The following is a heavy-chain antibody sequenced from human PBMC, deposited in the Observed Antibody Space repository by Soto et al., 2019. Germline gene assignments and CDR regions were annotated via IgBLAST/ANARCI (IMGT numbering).Heavy chain of an antibody. CDR1: GFTFSSYG. Sequence: GESLKISCAASGFTFSSYGMHWVRQAPGKGLEWVAVISYDGSNKYYADSVKGRFTISRDNSKNTLYLQMNSLRAEDTAVYYCAKDLAEVSDSSSWYFIGPGYYYGMDVWGQGTTVTVSS. V-gene: IGHV3-30*18. CDR3: AKDLAEVSDSSSWYFIGPGYYYGMDV. D-gene: IGHD6-13*01. CDR2: ISYDGSNK. J-gene: IGHJ6*02.